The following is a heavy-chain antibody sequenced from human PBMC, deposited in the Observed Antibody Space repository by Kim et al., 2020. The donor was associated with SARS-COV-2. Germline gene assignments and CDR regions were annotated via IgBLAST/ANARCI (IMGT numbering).Heavy chain of an antibody. CDR2: ISYDGSNK. V-gene: IGHV3-30*04. CDR3: SRPSSPVSGALDAFDI. D-gene: IGHD7-27*01. J-gene: IGHJ3*02. Sequence: GGSLRLSCAASGFTFSSYAMHWVRQAPGKGLEWVAVISYDGSNKYYADSVKGRFTISRDNSKNTLYLQMNSLRAEDTAVYYCSRPSSPVSGALDAFDIWGHGTMVTVSS. CDR1: GFTFSSYA.